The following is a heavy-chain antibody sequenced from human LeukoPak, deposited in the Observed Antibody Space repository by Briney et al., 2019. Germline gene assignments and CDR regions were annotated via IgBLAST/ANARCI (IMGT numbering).Heavy chain of an antibody. J-gene: IGHJ4*02. V-gene: IGHV3-21*01. Sequence: GGSLRLSCAASGFTLSSHNMNWVRQAPGKGLEWVSFISRDSRNIYYADSVKGRFTISRDKAKNSLFLQMNSLRAEDTAVYYCASPAAAGYFDYWGQGALVTVSS. CDR1: GFTLSSHN. D-gene: IGHD6-13*01. CDR2: ISRDSRNI. CDR3: ASPAAAGYFDY.